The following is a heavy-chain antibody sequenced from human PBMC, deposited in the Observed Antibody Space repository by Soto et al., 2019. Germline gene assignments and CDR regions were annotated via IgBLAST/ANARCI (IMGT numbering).Heavy chain of an antibody. CDR2: IYPGDSDT. CDR3: ARRNFTYYYDSSGYFPHFQH. Sequence: GESLKISCKGSGYSFTSYWIGGVRQMPGKGLEWMGIIYPGDSDTRYSPSLQGQVTISADKSISTAYLQWSSLKASDTAMYYCARRNFTYYYDSSGYFPHFQHWGQGTLVTVSS. V-gene: IGHV5-51*01. CDR1: GYSFTSYW. D-gene: IGHD3-22*01. J-gene: IGHJ1*01.